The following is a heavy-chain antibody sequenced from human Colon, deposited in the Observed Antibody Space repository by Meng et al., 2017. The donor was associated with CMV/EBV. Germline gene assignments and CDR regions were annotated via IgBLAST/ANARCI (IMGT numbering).Heavy chain of an antibody. V-gene: IGHV3-53*01. J-gene: IGHJ4*02. D-gene: IGHD3-3*01. CDR1: GFTVSSHY. Sequence: GESLKISCTASGFTVSSHYMSWVRQAPGKGMEWVSVIYTSGTTYYADYVKGRFTISRDNSKNILYLKMKSLRAEDRAVYYCARAGSDFRSGYYDYWGLGTLVTVSS. CDR3: ARAGSDFRSGYYDY. CDR2: IYTSGTT.